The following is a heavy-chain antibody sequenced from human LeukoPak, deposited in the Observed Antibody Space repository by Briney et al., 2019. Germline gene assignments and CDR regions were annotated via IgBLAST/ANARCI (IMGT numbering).Heavy chain of an antibody. J-gene: IGHJ2*01. Sequence: GASVKVSCKASGGTFSSYAISWVRQAPGQGLEWMGWISAYNGNTNYAQKLQGRVTMTTDTSTSTAYMELRSLRSDDTAVYYCARVSYYDSSGRGYFDLWGRGTLVTVSS. CDR3: ARVSYYDSSGRGYFDL. D-gene: IGHD3-22*01. CDR1: GGTFSSYA. V-gene: IGHV1-18*01. CDR2: ISAYNGNT.